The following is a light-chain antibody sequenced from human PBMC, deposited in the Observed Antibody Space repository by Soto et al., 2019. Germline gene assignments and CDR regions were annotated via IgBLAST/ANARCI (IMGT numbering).Light chain of an antibody. V-gene: IGLV2-23*03. CDR1: SSDGGTYNL. CDR3: CSYAGSSTFEV. CDR2: EGS. Sequence: QAVVTQPASVSGSPGQSITISCTGSSSDGGTYNLVSWYQQHPGKAPKLMIYEGSKRPSGVSNRFSGSKSGSTASLTISGLQAEDEADYYCCSYAGSSTFEVFGGGTKLTVL. J-gene: IGLJ2*01.